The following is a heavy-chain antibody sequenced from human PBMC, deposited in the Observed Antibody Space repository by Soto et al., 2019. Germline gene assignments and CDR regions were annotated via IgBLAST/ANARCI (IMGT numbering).Heavy chain of an antibody. Sequence: GGSLRLSCAASGFTFSSYGMHWVRQAPGKGLEWVAVIWYDGSNKYYADSVKGRFTISRDNSKNTLYLQMNSLRAEDTAVYYCARDLCSSTSCYIASNWGQGTLVTVSS. CDR3: ARDLCSSTSCYIASN. D-gene: IGHD2-2*02. J-gene: IGHJ4*02. CDR2: IWYDGSNK. V-gene: IGHV3-33*01. CDR1: GFTFSSYG.